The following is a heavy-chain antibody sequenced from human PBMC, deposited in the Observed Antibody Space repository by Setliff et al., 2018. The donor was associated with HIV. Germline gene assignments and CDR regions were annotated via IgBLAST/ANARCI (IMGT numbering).Heavy chain of an antibody. V-gene: IGHV1-2*02. CDR2: INPNSGGT. CDR1: GYTLTAYY. CDR3: ARGTDFWSGSSNFDY. D-gene: IGHD3-3*01. J-gene: IGHJ4*02. Sequence: ASVKVSCKAYGYTLTAYYMHWVRQAPGQGLEWMGWINPNSGGTNYAQKFRGRVTMTRDTSINTAHMYLSSLRSDDTAIYFCARGTDFWSGSSNFDYWGQGTQVTVYS.